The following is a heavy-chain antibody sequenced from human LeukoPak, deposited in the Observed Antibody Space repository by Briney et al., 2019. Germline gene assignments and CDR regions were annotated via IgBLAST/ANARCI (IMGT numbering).Heavy chain of an antibody. CDR3: ARTMSSSHTVYGMDV. D-gene: IGHD2-2*02. CDR2: IYHSGST. Sequence: PSQTLSLTCAVSGGSISSGGYSWSWIRQPPGKGLEWIGYIYHSGSTYYNPSLKSRVTISVDRSKNQFSLKLSSVTAVDTAVYYCARTMSSSHTVYGMDVWGQGTTVTVSS. V-gene: IGHV4-30-2*01. CDR1: GGSISSGGYS. J-gene: IGHJ6*02.